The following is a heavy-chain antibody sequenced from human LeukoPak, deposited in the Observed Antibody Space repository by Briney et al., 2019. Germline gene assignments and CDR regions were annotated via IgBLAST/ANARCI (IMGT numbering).Heavy chain of an antibody. D-gene: IGHD6-13*01. CDR3: AREGSSIAAATNWFDP. CDR2: ISSSSSYI. J-gene: IGHJ5*02. CDR1: GFTFSSYS. V-gene: IGHV3-21*01. Sequence: PGGSLRLSCAASGFTFSSYSMNWVRQAPGKGLEWVSSISSSSSYIYYADSVKGRFTISRDNAKNSLYLQMNSLRAEDTAVYYCAREGSSIAAATNWFDPWGQGPLVTVSS.